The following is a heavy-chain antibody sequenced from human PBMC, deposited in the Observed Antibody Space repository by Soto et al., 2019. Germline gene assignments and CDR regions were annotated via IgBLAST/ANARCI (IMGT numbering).Heavy chain of an antibody. D-gene: IGHD1-26*01. Sequence: ASVKVSCKASGYTFTSYAMHWVRQAPGQRLEWMGWINAGNGNTKYSQKFQGRVTITRDTSASTAYMELSSLRSEDTAVYYCARDPSVGYAFDICGQGTMVTVSS. V-gene: IGHV1-3*01. J-gene: IGHJ3*02. CDR2: INAGNGNT. CDR3: ARDPSVGYAFDI. CDR1: GYTFTSYA.